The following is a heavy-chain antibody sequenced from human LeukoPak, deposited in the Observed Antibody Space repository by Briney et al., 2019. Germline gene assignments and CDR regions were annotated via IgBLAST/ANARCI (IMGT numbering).Heavy chain of an antibody. V-gene: IGHV3-66*01. Sequence: HPGGSLRLSCAASGFTVSSNYMSWVRQAPGKGLEWVSVIYSGGSTYYADSVKGRFTISRDNSKNTLYLQMNSLRAEDTAVYYCARELRITIFGVVNTNFDYWGQGTLVTVSS. J-gene: IGHJ4*02. CDR1: GFTVSSNY. CDR2: IYSGGST. D-gene: IGHD3-3*01. CDR3: ARELRITIFGVVNTNFDY.